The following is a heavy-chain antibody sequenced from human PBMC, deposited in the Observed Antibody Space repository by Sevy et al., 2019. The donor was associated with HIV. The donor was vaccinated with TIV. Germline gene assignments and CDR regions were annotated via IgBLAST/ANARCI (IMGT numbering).Heavy chain of an antibody. CDR1: GFTFSSYS. D-gene: IGHD2-2*01. Sequence: GGSLRLSCAASGFTFSSYSMNWVRQAPGKGLEWVSSISSSSSYIYYADSVKGRFTISRDNAKNSLYLQMNSLRAEDTAVYYCARRDQLTNYYFDYWGQGTLVTVSS. CDR2: ISSSSSYI. J-gene: IGHJ4*02. V-gene: IGHV3-21*01. CDR3: ARRDQLTNYYFDY.